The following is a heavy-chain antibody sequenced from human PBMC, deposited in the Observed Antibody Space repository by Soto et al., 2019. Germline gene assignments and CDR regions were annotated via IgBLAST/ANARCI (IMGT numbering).Heavy chain of an antibody. Sequence: GGSLRLSCAASGFTVSSNYMSWVRQAPGKGLEWVSVIYSGGSTYYADSVKGGFTISRDNSKNTLYLQMNSLRAEDTAVYYCARASGSRYYYMDVWGKGTTVTVSS. D-gene: IGHD5-12*01. V-gene: IGHV3-66*01. CDR2: IYSGGST. CDR1: GFTVSSNY. CDR3: ARASGSRYYYMDV. J-gene: IGHJ6*03.